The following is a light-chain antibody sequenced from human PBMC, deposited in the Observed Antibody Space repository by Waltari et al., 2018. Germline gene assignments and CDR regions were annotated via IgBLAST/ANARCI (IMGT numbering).Light chain of an antibody. CDR2: AAS. CDR1: QDIFSY. J-gene: IGKJ4*01. CDR3: QQYYTFLLT. Sequence: AIRMTQSPSSFSASTGDRVTITCRASQDIFSYLAWYQQKPGEAPKLLIYAASTLQSGVPSRFSGSGSGTDFTLSISSLQSEDFATYYCQQYYTFLLTLGGGTKVEIK. V-gene: IGKV1-8*01.